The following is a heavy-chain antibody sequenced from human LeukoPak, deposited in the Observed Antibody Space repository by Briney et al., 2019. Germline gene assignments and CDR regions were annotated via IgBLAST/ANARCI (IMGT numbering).Heavy chain of an antibody. CDR2: IKQDGSEK. Sequence: GGSLRLSCAASGFTFGSYWMSWVRQAPGKGLEWVANIKQDGSEKYYVDSVKGRFTISRDNAKNSLSLQMNSLRAGDTAVYYCARGRCSSASCFFDYWGQGTLVTVSS. D-gene: IGHD2-2*01. CDR3: ARGRCSSASCFFDY. V-gene: IGHV3-7*01. CDR1: GFTFGSYW. J-gene: IGHJ4*02.